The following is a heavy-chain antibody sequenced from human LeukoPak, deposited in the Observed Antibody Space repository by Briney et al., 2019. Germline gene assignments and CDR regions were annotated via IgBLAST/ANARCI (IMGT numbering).Heavy chain of an antibody. CDR3: ARVVRSSSSWYFDY. J-gene: IGHJ4*02. V-gene: IGHV4-30-4*01. Sequence: KPSQTLSLTCTVSGGSISSGDYYWSWIRQPPGKGLEWIGYIYYSGSTYYNPSLKSRVTISVDTSKNQFSLKPGSVTAADTAVYYCARVVRSSSSWYFDYWGQGTLVTVSS. CDR1: GGSISSGDYY. D-gene: IGHD6-13*01. CDR2: IYYSGST.